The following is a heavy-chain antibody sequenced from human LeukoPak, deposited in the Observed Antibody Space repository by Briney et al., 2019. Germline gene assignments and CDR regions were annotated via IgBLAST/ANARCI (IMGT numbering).Heavy chain of an antibody. CDR3: ARGFEDWGLSWFDP. Sequence: SETLSLTCTVSGGSISSSSGGSISNTLYYRVWIRQPPGKGLEWIGYIYYSGSAKYNPSLKSRVTISVDTSKNQFSLKLTSVTAADTAVYYCARGFEDWGLSWFDPWGQGTLVTVSS. CDR1: GGSISSSSGGSISNTLYY. D-gene: IGHD3-10*01. V-gene: IGHV4-61*01. CDR2: IYYSGSA. J-gene: IGHJ5*02.